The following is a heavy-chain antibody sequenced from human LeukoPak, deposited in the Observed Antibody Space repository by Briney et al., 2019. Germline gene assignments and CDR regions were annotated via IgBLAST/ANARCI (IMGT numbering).Heavy chain of an antibody. V-gene: IGHV1-18*01. CDR1: GYTFTSYG. Sequence: ASVKVSCKASGYTFTSYGISWVRQAPGQGLEWMVWIHIYRGNTNYAQKFQGRVTMTTDTSTSTVYMEVRGLRSDDTAMYYCARDVGITVADSFDPWGQGTLVTVSS. J-gene: IGHJ5*02. CDR2: IHIYRGNT. CDR3: ARDVGITVADSFDP. D-gene: IGHD6-13*01.